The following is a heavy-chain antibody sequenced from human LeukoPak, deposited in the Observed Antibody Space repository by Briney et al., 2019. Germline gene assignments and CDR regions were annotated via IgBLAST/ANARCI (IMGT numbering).Heavy chain of an antibody. CDR1: GGSISSYY. J-gene: IGHJ4*02. V-gene: IGHV4-59*01. D-gene: IGHD3-3*01. Sequence: PSETLSLTCTVSGGSISSYYWSWIRQPPGKGLEWIGYIYYSGSTNYNPSLKSRVTISVDTSKNRFSLKLSSVTAADTGVYYCARRTGSGYYVFDYWGQGTLVTVSS. CDR2: IYYSGST. CDR3: ARRTGSGYYVFDY.